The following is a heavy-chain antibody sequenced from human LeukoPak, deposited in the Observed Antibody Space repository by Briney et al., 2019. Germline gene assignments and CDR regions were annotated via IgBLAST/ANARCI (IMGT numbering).Heavy chain of an antibody. CDR1: GGSISSYY. V-gene: IGHV4-59*01. CDR2: IYYSGST. CDR3: ARASYGNAFDI. Sequence: PSETLSLTCTVSGGSISSYYWSWIRQPPGTGLEWDGYIYYSGSTNYNPSLKSRVTISVDTSKNQFSLKLSSVTAADTAVYYCARASYGNAFDIWGQGTMVTVSS. J-gene: IGHJ3*02. D-gene: IGHD3-10*01.